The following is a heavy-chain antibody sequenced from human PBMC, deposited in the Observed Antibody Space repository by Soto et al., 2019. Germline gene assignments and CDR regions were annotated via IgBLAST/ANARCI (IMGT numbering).Heavy chain of an antibody. D-gene: IGHD2-2*01. V-gene: IGHV4-39*01. J-gene: IGHJ6*02. CDR2: IYYSGTT. CDR1: GGAISDDTYY. Sequence: SETLSLTCTVAGGAISDDTYYWGWIRQPPGKGLEWIGSIYYSGTTYYNPSLNSRVTVSVDTSKNQFSLKVTSVTAADTAVYYCARLHGYCISSSCHGHYAMDVWGQGTTVTVSS. CDR3: ARLHGYCISSSCHGHYAMDV.